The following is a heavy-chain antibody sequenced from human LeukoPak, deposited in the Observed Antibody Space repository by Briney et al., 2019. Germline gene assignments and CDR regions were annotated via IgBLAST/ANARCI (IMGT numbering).Heavy chain of an antibody. V-gene: IGHV1-69*04. CDR2: IIPILGIA. J-gene: IGHJ2*01. CDR1: GGTFSSYT. D-gene: IGHD6-13*01. CDR3: ARDLSSSSWYGDWYFDL. Sequence: GSSVKVSCKASGGTFSSYTISWVRQAPGQGLEWMGRIIPILGIANYAQKFQGRVTITADKSTSTAYMELSSLRSEDTAVYYCARDLSSSSWYGDWYFDLWGRGTLVTVSS.